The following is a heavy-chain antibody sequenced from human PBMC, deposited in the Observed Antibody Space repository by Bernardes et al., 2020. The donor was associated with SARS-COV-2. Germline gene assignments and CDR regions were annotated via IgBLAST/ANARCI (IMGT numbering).Heavy chain of an antibody. Sequence: GSLRLSCTSSGFNFGDYGMSWFRQAPGEGLEWVGLIRSEAYGGTTEYAATVNGRFTISRDDSKGVAYLQMNSLKSEDTAVYYCSRGLPARWRQLDFDYWGQGTLVTVSS. CDR1: GFNFGDYG. CDR3: SRGLPARWRQLDFDY. V-gene: IGHV3-49*03. CDR2: IRSEAYGGTT. D-gene: IGHD1-1*01. J-gene: IGHJ4*02.